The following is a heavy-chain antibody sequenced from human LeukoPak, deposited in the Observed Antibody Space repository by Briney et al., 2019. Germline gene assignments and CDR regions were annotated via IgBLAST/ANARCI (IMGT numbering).Heavy chain of an antibody. D-gene: IGHD2-2*01. CDR1: GCTFTNYY. V-gene: IGHV5-51*01. J-gene: IGHJ4*02. CDR2: ISPGDSDA. Sequence: GESLKISCKGSGCTFTNYYIAWVRQMPGKGLEWMGIISPGDSDARYSPSLQGQVTISADKSLITAYLRWSSLKRSDPAIYYCARRYWSSISCNPYFFDYWGQGTLVTVSS. CDR3: ARRYWSSISCNPYFFDY.